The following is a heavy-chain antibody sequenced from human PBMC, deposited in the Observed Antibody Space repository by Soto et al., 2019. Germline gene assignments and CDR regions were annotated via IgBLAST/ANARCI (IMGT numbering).Heavy chain of an antibody. J-gene: IGHJ4*02. CDR2: IYYSGST. CDR1: GGSISSYY. Sequence: LSLTCTVSGGSISSYYWSWIRQPPGRGLEWIGYIYYSGSTNYNPSLKSRVTISVDTSKNQFSLKLSSVTAADTAVYYCARLEPYSSGYQFDYWGQGTLVTVSS. D-gene: IGHD3-22*01. CDR3: ARLEPYSSGYQFDY. V-gene: IGHV4-59*01.